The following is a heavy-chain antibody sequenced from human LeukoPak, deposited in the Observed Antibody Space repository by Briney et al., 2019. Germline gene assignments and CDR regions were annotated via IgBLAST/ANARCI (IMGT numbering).Heavy chain of an antibody. D-gene: IGHD5-24*01. CDR2: IGIDSGNT. J-gene: IGHJ4*02. CDR3: ARDYKYAFNN. CDR1: GFTFSDYS. Sequence: GGSLRLSCAASGFTFSDYSMNWVRQAPGKGLEWISYIGIDSGNTNYADSVKGRFTISGDKAKNSLYLQMNSLRVEDTAVYYCARDYKYAFNNWGQGTLVTVSS. V-gene: IGHV3-48*01.